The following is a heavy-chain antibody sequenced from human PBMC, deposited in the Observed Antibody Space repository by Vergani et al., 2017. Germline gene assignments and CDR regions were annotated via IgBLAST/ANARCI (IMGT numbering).Heavy chain of an antibody. V-gene: IGHV3-23*03. CDR2: IYSGGST. D-gene: IGHD2-15*01. CDR3: ARSHCSGGSCYPFDY. Sequence: EVQLLESGGGLVQPGGSLRLSCAASGFTFSSYAMSWVRQAPGKGLEWVSVIYSGGSTYYADSVKGRFTISRDNSKNTLYLQMNSLRAEDTAVYYCARSHCSGGSCYPFDYWGQGTLVTVSS. J-gene: IGHJ4*02. CDR1: GFTFSSYA.